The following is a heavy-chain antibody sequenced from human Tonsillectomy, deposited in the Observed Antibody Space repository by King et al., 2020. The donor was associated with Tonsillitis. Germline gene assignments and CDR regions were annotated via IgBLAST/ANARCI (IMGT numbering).Heavy chain of an antibody. CDR3: ARDPYGGNSPWSFAL. CDR2: ISTYNGNT. V-gene: IGHV1-18*04. Sequence: VQLVESGAEVKKPGASVKVSCKASGYSFTSYSISWVRQAPGQGLEWMGWISTYNGNTNYAQKLQGRVTMTTDTSKRTAYIELRSLRSDDTAVYYCARDPYGGNSPWSFALWGRGTLVTVSS. D-gene: IGHD4-23*01. J-gene: IGHJ2*01. CDR1: GYSFTSYS.